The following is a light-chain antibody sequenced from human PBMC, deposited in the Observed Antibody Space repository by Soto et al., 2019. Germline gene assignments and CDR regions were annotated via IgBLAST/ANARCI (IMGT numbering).Light chain of an antibody. J-gene: IGKJ4*01. CDR1: QSISSY. CDR3: QQSYSTPLT. V-gene: IGKV1-39*01. Sequence: DIQMSQSPSSLSASVGDRVTITCRARQSISSYLNWYQQKPGKAPNLLIYAASSLQSGVPSRFSGSGSGTDFTLTISSLQPEDFATYYCQQSYSTPLTFGGGTKVEIK. CDR2: AAS.